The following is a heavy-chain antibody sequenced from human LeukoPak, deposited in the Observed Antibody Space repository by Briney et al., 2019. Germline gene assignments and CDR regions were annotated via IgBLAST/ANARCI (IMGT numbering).Heavy chain of an antibody. V-gene: IGHV4-4*07. CDR3: ARDVVPAAPDYYYYGMGV. CDR1: GGSISSYY. Sequence: SETLSLTCTVSGGSISSYYWSWIRQPAGKGLEWIGRIYTSGSTNYNPSLKSRVTMSVDTSKNQFSLKLSSVTAADTAVYYCARDVVPAAPDYYYYGMGVWGQGTTVTVSS. J-gene: IGHJ6*02. CDR2: IYTSGST. D-gene: IGHD2-2*01.